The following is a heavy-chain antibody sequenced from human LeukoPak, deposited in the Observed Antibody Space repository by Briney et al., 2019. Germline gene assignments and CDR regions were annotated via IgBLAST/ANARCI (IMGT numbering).Heavy chain of an antibody. D-gene: IGHD6-13*01. J-gene: IGHJ4*02. CDR3: ARDQAGRHSDY. V-gene: IGHV3-48*03. CDR1: GFTFSSYE. CDR2: ISSSGSTI. Sequence: GGSLRLSCAASGFTFSSYEMDWVRQAPGKGLEWVSYISSSGSTIYYADSVKGRFTISRDNAKNSLYLQMNSLRAEDSAVYYCARDQAGRHSDYWGQGTLVTVSS.